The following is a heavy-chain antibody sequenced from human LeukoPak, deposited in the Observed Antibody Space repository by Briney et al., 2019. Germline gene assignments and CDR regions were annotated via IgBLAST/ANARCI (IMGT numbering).Heavy chain of an antibody. J-gene: IGHJ6*03. CDR2: ISSSSSYI. Sequence: SGGSLRLSCAASGFTFNSYSMNWVRQAPGKGLEWVSSISSSSSYIYYADSVKGRFTISRDNAKNTLYLQMNSLRAEDTAVYYCARDGAQDSSSWYPYYHYYYMDVWGKGTTVTVSS. V-gene: IGHV3-21*01. CDR1: GFTFNSYS. CDR3: ARDGAQDSSSWYPYYHYYYMDV. D-gene: IGHD6-13*01.